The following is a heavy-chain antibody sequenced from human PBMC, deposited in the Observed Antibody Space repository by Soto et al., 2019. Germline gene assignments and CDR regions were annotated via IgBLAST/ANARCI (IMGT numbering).Heavy chain of an antibody. V-gene: IGHV5-10-1*01. D-gene: IGHD3-16*01. CDR2: IDPSDSYT. CDR3: ARHGGAARYYYYGMDV. J-gene: IGHJ6*02. CDR1: GYSFTSYW. Sequence: GESLKISCKGSGYSFTSYWISWVRQMPGKGLKWMGRIDPSDSYTNYSPSFQGHVTISADKSISTAYLQWSSLKASDTAMYYCARHGGAARYYYYGMDVWGQGTTVTVSS.